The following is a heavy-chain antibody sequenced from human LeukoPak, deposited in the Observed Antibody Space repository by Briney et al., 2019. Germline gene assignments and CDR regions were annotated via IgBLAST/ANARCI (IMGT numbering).Heavy chain of an antibody. Sequence: GGSLRLSCAASGFTFSSYSMNWVRQAPGKGLEWVSSISSSSNYIYYADSVKGRFTISRDNAKNSLYLQMNSLRAEDTAVYYCARDGGSYHLDYWGQGTLVTVSS. J-gene: IGHJ4*02. CDR2: ISSSSNYI. V-gene: IGHV3-21*01. CDR3: ARDGGSYHLDY. CDR1: GFTFSSYS. D-gene: IGHD1-26*01.